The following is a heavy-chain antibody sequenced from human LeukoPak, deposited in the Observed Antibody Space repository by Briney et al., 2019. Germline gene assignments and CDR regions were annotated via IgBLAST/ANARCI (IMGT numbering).Heavy chain of an antibody. Sequence: GGSLRLSCAASGFTFSNAWMSWVRQAPGKGLEWVGVIKSKTDGGTTDYAAPVKGRFTISRDDSKNTLYLQMNSLKTEDTAVYYCTTDEYYYDSSRSAEYFQHWGQGTLVTVSS. V-gene: IGHV3-15*01. J-gene: IGHJ1*01. CDR3: TTDEYYYDSSRSAEYFQH. CDR1: GFTFSNAW. CDR2: IKSKTDGGTT. D-gene: IGHD3-22*01.